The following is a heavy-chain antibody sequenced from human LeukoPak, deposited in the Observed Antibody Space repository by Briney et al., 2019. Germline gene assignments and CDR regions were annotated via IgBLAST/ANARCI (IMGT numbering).Heavy chain of an antibody. D-gene: IGHD5-12*01. CDR2: IYHSGST. CDR1: GYSISSGYY. CDR3: ARDGYSGNDGL. Sequence: SETLSLTCTVSGYSISSGYYWGWIRQPPGKGLEWIGSIYHSGSTNYNPSLKSRVTISVDTSKNQFSLKLSSVTAADTAVYYCARDGYSGNDGLWGQGTLVTVSS. V-gene: IGHV4-38-2*02. J-gene: IGHJ4*02.